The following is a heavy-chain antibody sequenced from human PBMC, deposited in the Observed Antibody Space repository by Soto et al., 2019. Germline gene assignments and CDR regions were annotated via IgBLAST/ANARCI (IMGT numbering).Heavy chain of an antibody. D-gene: IGHD1-1*01. CDR1: GASFSDSY. CDR2: INHSGST. J-gene: IGHJ2*01. V-gene: IGHV4-34*01. CDR3: AREVPSRYFDL. Sequence: SETLSLTCTVYGASFSDSYWNWIRQPPGKGLEWIGEINHSGSTIYNTSLESRVTISLDTSRKQFTLKMRSATAADTAVYYCAREVPSRYFDLWGRGTPVTVSS.